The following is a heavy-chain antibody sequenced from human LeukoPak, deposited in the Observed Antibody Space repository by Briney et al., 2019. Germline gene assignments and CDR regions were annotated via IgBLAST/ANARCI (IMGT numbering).Heavy chain of an antibody. V-gene: IGHV4-59*12. J-gene: IGHJ4*02. CDR2: IYYSGST. CDR1: GGSISSYY. Sequence: PSETLSLTCTVSGGSISSYYWSWIRQPPGKGLEWIGYIYYSGSTNYNPSLKSRVTMSVDTSKNQFSLNLSSVTAADTAVYYCASLSNDYDTSGYFLLYWGQGTLVTVSS. D-gene: IGHD3-22*01. CDR3: ASLSNDYDTSGYFLLY.